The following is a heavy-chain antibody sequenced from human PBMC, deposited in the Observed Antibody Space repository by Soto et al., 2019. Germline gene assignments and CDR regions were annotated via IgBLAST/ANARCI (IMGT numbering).Heavy chain of an antibody. D-gene: IGHD1-26*01. Sequence: QVQLVESGGGLVKPGGSLRLSCAVSGFTFNDYPMTWFRQAPGKGLEWVSRISSTGSYADYADSVKGRFTVSRDNANNTVYLQMDSLRDEDTAVYFCARIVGLRLNDYWGQGTLVIVSS. V-gene: IGHV3-11*05. CDR3: ARIVGLRLNDY. CDR1: GFTFNDYP. J-gene: IGHJ4*02. CDR2: ISSTGSYA.